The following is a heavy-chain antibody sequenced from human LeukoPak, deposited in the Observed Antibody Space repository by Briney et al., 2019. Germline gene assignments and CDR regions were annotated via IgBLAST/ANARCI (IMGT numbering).Heavy chain of an antibody. CDR2: IIPILGIA. CDR3: ARDVGYCSGGSCYEDMDY. J-gene: IGHJ4*02. CDR1: GGTFSSYA. V-gene: IGHV1-69*04. D-gene: IGHD2-15*01. Sequence: SVKVSCKASGGTFSSYAISWVRQAPGQGLEWMGRIIPILGIANYAQKFQSRVTITADKSTSTAYMELSSLRSEDTAVYYCARDVGYCSGGSCYEDMDYWGQGTLVTVSS.